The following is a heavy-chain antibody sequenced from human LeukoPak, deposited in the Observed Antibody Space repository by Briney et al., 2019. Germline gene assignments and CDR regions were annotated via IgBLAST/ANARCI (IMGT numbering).Heavy chain of an antibody. Sequence: GETLKISCKGSGYSFTSYWIGCVRQMPGKGLEWMGIIYPGDSDTRYSPSFQGQVTISADKSNSTAYLQWSSLKASDTAMYYCASTGTGSGTDFDYWGQGTLVTVSS. CDR1: GYSFTSYW. J-gene: IGHJ4*02. V-gene: IGHV5-51*01. D-gene: IGHD3-10*01. CDR3: ASTGTGSGTDFDY. CDR2: IYPGDSDT.